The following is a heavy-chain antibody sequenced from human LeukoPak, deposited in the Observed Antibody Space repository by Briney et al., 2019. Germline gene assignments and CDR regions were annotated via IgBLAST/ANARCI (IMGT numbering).Heavy chain of an antibody. CDR1: GFTFSSYG. J-gene: IGHJ4*02. V-gene: IGHV3-30*02. CDR2: IRYDGSNK. D-gene: IGHD3-16*02. CDR3: ARVNPYDYVWGSYRSSDY. Sequence: PGGSLRLSCAASGFTFSSYGMHWVRQAPGKGLEWVAFIRYDGSNKYYADSVKGRFTISRDNAKNTLYLQMNSLRAEDTAVYYCARVNPYDYVWGSYRSSDYWGQGTLVTVSS.